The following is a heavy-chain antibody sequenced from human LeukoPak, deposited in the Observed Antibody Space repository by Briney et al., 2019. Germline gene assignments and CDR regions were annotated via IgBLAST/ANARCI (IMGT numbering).Heavy chain of an antibody. CDR2: IYYSGST. CDR3: ARRVPVAGPYWYFDL. J-gene: IGHJ2*01. CDR1: GGSISSYY. V-gene: IGHV4-59*08. D-gene: IGHD6-19*01. Sequence: SETLSLTCTVSGGSISSYYWSWIRQPPGKGLEWIGYIYYSGSTNYNPSLKGRVTISVDTSKNQFSLKLSSVTAADTAVYYCARRVPVAGPYWYFDLWGRGTLVTVSS.